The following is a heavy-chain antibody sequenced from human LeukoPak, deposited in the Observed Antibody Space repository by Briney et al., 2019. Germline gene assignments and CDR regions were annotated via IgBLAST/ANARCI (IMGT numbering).Heavy chain of an antibody. CDR2: INQDGSEK. V-gene: IGHV3-7*03. Sequence: GGSLRLSCAASGLTFSSYWMSWVRQAPGKGLEWVANINQDGSEKYYVDSVKGRFTISRDNSKNTLYLQMNNLRAEDTAVYYCARGDTPYYVDYWGQGTLVTVSS. D-gene: IGHD2-2*02. J-gene: IGHJ4*02. CDR3: ARGDTPYYVDY. CDR1: GLTFSSYW.